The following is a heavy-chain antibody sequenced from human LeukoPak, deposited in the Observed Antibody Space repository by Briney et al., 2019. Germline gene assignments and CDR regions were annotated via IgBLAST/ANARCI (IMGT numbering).Heavy chain of an antibody. J-gene: IGHJ4*02. CDR2: INHSGST. CDR1: GESFSGYY. V-gene: IGHV4-34*01. D-gene: IGHD3-22*01. CDR3: ARRNSPTPRDSSGYYYPRN. Sequence: SETLSLTCAVYGESFSGYYWSWIRQPPGKGLEWIGEINHSGSTNYNPSLKSRVTISVDTSKNQFSLKLSSVTAADTAVYYCARRNSPTPRDSSGYYYPRNWGQGTLVTVSS.